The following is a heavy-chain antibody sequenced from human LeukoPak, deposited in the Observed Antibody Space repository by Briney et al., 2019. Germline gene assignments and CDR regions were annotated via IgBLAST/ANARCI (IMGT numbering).Heavy chain of an antibody. D-gene: IGHD1-26*01. Sequence: GSLRLSCAASGFTFSTYSMNWVRQPPGKGLEWIGIIHYSGSTFYNPSLKSRVTISVDTSKNQISLKLTSVTAADTAVYYCARLQLGPTTHFDCWGQGTLVTVSS. J-gene: IGHJ4*02. V-gene: IGHV4-39*01. CDR2: IHYSGST. CDR3: ARLQLGPTTHFDC. CDR1: GFTFSTYSMN.